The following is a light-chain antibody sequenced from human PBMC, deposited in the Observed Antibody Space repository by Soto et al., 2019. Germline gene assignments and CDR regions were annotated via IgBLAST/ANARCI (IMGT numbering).Light chain of an antibody. J-gene: IGLJ3*02. CDR1: SSDVGGYDY. V-gene: IGLV2-14*01. Sequence: QSALTQPASVSGSPGQSITISCTGTSSDVGGYDYVSWYQHHPGKAPKLLIFEVSNRPSGVSDRFSASKSGTTASLTISGLEAEDEADYYCCSYAGRNSWVFGGGTKLTVL. CDR3: CSYAGRNSWV. CDR2: EVS.